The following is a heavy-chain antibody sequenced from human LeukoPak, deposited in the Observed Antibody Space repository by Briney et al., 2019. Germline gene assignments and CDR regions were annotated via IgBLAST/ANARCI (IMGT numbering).Heavy chain of an antibody. Sequence: GGSLRLSCAASGFTFRSYSMNWVRQAPGKGLEWVSYISSSSSTIYYADSVKGRFTSSRDNAKNSLYLQMNSLRAEDTAVYYCARLRGTALDYWGPGTLVTVSS. J-gene: IGHJ4*02. CDR1: GFTFRSYS. V-gene: IGHV3-48*01. CDR2: ISSSSSTI. CDR3: ARLRGTALDY.